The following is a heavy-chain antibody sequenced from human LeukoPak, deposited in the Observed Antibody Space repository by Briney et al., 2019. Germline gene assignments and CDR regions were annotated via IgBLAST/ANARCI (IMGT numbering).Heavy chain of an antibody. D-gene: IGHD5-12*01. CDR3: AKDRGGLRFQGYSDY. V-gene: IGHV3-23*01. Sequence: GGSLRLSCAASGFTFSSYAMSWVRQAPGKGLEWVSAISGSGGSTYYADSVKGRFTISRDNSKNTLYLQMNSLRAEDTAVYYCAKDRGGLRFQGYSDYWGQGTLVTVSS. J-gene: IGHJ4*02. CDR2: ISGSGGST. CDR1: GFTFSSYA.